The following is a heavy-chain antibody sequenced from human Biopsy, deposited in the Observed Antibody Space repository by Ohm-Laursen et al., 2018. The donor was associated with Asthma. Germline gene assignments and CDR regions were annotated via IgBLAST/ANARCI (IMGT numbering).Heavy chain of an antibody. Sequence: SVKVSCNASGVALSGYTFEWVRQARGLGLEWIAWIVFASGATNYAQNFQDRLTVTRDMSAGSVSMELRGLSSTDTAVYYCAAERTSLQGESLIWGQGTLVSVSS. CDR3: AAERTSLQGESLI. J-gene: IGHJ4*01. CDR2: IVFASGAT. CDR1: GVALSGYT. V-gene: IGHV1-58*01. D-gene: IGHD2/OR15-2a*01.